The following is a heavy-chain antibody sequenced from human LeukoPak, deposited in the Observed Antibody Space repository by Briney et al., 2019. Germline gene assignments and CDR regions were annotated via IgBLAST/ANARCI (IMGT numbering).Heavy chain of an antibody. J-gene: IGHJ4*02. CDR3: ASQYYDYVWGSYRPSPFDY. V-gene: IGHV4-34*01. Sequence: PSETLSLTCAVYGGSFSGYYWSWIRQPPGKGLEWIGEINHSGSTNYNPSLKSRVTISVDTSKNQFSLKLSSVTAADTAVYYCASQYYDYVWGSYRPSPFDYWGQGTLVTVSS. D-gene: IGHD3-16*02. CDR1: GGSFSGYY. CDR2: INHSGST.